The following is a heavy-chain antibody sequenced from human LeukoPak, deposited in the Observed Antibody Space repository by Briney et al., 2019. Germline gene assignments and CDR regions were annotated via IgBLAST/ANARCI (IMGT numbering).Heavy chain of an antibody. CDR1: GFTFSTYW. Sequence: KAGGSLRLSCAASGFTFSTYWMHWVRQAPGKGLLWVSGIRSDGSSTIYADSVKGRFTISRDNARNTLYLQVNSLRAEDTAVYYCARDSSGWGFDYWGQGSLVTVSS. D-gene: IGHD6-25*01. V-gene: IGHV3-74*01. CDR3: ARDSSGWGFDY. CDR2: IRSDGSST. J-gene: IGHJ4*02.